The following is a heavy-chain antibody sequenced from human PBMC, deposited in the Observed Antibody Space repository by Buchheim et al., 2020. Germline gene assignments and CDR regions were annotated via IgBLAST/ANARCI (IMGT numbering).Heavy chain of an antibody. CDR2: IYYTGPT. Sequence: QVQLRESGPGLVKSSETLSLTCDVSGQSVSSGYYWGWIRQPPGKGLEWIATIYYTGPTYFNPSLKSRVTISLDTSKNQFSLRLTSVTAADTAIYYCATDSHSPERYDYWGQGTL. V-gene: IGHV4-38-2*01. D-gene: IGHD3-22*01. J-gene: IGHJ4*02. CDR1: GQSVSSGYY. CDR3: ATDSHSPERYDY.